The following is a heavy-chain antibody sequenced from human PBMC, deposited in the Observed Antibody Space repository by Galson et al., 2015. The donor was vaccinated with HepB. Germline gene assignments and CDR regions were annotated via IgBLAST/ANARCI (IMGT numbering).Heavy chain of an antibody. Sequence: SETLSLTCTVSGGSISSSSYYWGWIRQPPGKGLEWIGSIYYSGSTYYNPSLKSRVTISVDTSKNQFSLKLSSVTAADTAVYYCARSPRYKFDYWGQGTLVTVSS. D-gene: IGHD1-14*01. CDR1: GGSISSSSYY. CDR2: IYYSGST. CDR3: ARSPRYKFDY. V-gene: IGHV4-39*01. J-gene: IGHJ4*02.